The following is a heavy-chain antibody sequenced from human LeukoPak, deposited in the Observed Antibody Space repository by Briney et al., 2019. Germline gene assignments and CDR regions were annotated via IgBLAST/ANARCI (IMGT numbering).Heavy chain of an antibody. Sequence: SETLSLTCAVYGGSFSGYYWSWIRQPPGKGLEWIGEINHSGSTNYNPSLKSRVTISVDTSKNQFSLKLSSVTAADTAVYYCATLTNLYHYDSSGPWGQGTLVTVSS. J-gene: IGHJ5*02. D-gene: IGHD3-22*01. CDR2: INHSGST. CDR1: GGSFSGYY. CDR3: ATLTNLYHYDSSGP. V-gene: IGHV4-34*01.